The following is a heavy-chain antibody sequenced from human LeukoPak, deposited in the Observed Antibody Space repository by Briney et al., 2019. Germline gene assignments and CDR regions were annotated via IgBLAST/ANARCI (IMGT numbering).Heavy chain of an antibody. CDR3: GRVGYYDSSGYYSRGPFFDY. V-gene: IGHV3-7*01. J-gene: IGHJ4*02. CDR2: IKQDGSEK. D-gene: IGHD3-22*01. CDR1: GFTFSSYW. Sequence: GGSLRLSCAASGFTFSSYWMSWVRQAPGKGLEWVANIKQDGSEKYYVDSVKGRFTISRDNTKNSLYLQMNSLRAEDTAVYYCGRVGYYDSSGYYSRGPFFDYWGQGTLVTVSS.